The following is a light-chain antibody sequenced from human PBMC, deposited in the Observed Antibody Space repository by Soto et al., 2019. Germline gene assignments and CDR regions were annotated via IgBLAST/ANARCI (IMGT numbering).Light chain of an antibody. J-gene: IGKJ2*01. CDR1: QNVFSY. V-gene: IGKV3-11*01. Sequence: DTVLTQSPATLSLSPGERATLSCRASQNVFSYLGWYQHKPGQAPRLLIYDASNRANGIPARFSGSGSGTDFTLTISSLEPEDSAVYYCQQRSTWPPAFGQGTKLEIK. CDR2: DAS. CDR3: QQRSTWPPA.